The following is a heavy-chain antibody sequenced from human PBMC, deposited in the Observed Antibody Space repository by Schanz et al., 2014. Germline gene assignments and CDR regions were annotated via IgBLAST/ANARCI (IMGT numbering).Heavy chain of an antibody. Sequence: EVQLVESGGGLVKPGGSLRLSCAASAFIFRSYSMHWVRQAPGKGLEWVSYISRSSSTIYYADSVKGRFTISRDNAKNSLYLQMNSLRAEDTAVYYCARPSDSSWYMDVWGKGTTVTVSS. CDR2: ISRSSSTI. CDR1: AFIFRSYS. V-gene: IGHV3-21*05. D-gene: IGHD2-21*02. J-gene: IGHJ6*03. CDR3: ARPSDSSWYMDV.